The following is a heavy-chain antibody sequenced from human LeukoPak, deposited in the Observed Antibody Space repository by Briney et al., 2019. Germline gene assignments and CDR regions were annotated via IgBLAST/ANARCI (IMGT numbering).Heavy chain of an antibody. CDR1: GFTFSDYY. Sequence: PGGSLRLSCAASGFTFSDYYMSWMRQAPGKGLEWVSYISSSGSTIYYADSVKGRFTISRDNAKNSLYLQMNSLRVEDTAVYYCARVLLWFGELSDPFEYWGQGTLVTVSS. CDR3: ARVLLWFGELSDPFEY. J-gene: IGHJ4*02. CDR2: ISSSGSTI. D-gene: IGHD3-10*01. V-gene: IGHV3-11*04.